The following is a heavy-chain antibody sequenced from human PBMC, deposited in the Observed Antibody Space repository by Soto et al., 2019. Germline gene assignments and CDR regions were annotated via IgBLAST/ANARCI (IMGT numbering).Heavy chain of an antibody. CDR3: ARDIRGYSRAVDY. V-gene: IGHV4-61*01. Sequence: PLETLSLTYTVSYGSVRRPSYYWHWIRQPLGKVLQWIGYNYYTWSTNYNPTLKSRVTISVDTSKNLFSLKLTSVTAADTAVYYCARDIRGYSRAVDYWGQGNMVTVSS. J-gene: IGHJ4*02. D-gene: IGHD5-18*01. CDR2: NYYTWST. CDR1: YGSVRRPSYY.